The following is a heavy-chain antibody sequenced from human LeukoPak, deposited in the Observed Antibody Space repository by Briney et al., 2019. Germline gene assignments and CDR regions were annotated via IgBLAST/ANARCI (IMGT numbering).Heavy chain of an antibody. CDR2: ISAGGGTT. D-gene: IGHD6-19*01. Sequence: GGSLSLSCAASEFSFISYPMTWVRQAPGKGLEWVSGISAGGGTTYYADSVKGRFTISRDNSKKTVYLQMNSLRAEDTAVYYCAKDISGWSHTYMDFWGKGNPVTVSS. J-gene: IGHJ6*03. CDR3: AKDISGWSHTYMDF. CDR1: EFSFISYP. V-gene: IGHV3-23*01.